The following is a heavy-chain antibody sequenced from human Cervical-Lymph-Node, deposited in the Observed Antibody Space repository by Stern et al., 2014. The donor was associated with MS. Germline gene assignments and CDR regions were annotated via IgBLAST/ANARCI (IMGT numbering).Heavy chain of an antibody. D-gene: IGHD3-16*01. CDR1: GASITDYY. Sequence: QVQLQESGPGLVKPSETLSLTCTVSGASITDYYWSWIRQPPGKGLEWIGYIYYTGITNYNPSLKSRVTISVATSKNQFSLKLNSVTAADTAVYFCARERVPGGDWGQGTLVTVSS. CDR2: IYYTGIT. V-gene: IGHV4-59*01. CDR3: ARERVPGGD. J-gene: IGHJ4*02.